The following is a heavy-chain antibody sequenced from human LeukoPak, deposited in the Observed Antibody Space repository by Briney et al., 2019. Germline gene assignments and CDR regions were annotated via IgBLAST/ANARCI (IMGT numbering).Heavy chain of an antibody. CDR2: IYPGDSNT. J-gene: IGHJ4*02. Sequence: GESLKISCKGSGYSFTNYWIVWVRQMPGNGLEWMGIIYPGDSNTRYSPSFQGQVTISADKSISTAYLQWSSLKASDTAIYYCARIPEYSSGWYGFDYWGQGTLVTVSS. CDR1: GYSFTNYW. D-gene: IGHD6-19*01. V-gene: IGHV5-51*01. CDR3: ARIPEYSSGWYGFDY.